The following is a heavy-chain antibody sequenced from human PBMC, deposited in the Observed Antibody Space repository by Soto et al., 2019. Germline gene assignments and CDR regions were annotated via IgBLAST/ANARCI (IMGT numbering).Heavy chain of an antibody. CDR2: LKSKTDGGTT. J-gene: IGHJ4*02. CDR3: TTAASYYGSWSYFTGYYFDY. Sequence: EVQLVESGGGLVKPGGSLRLSCAASGFTFSNAWMNWVRQAPGKGLEWVGRLKSKTDGGTTDYAAPVKGRFTISRDDSKNTLYLQMNSLKTEDTAVYYCTTAASYYGSWSYFTGYYFDYWGQGTLVTVSS. CDR1: GFTFSNAW. V-gene: IGHV3-15*07. D-gene: IGHD3-10*01.